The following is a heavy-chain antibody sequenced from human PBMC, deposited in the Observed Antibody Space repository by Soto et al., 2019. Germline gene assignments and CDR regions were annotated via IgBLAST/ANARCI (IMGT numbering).Heavy chain of an antibody. Sequence: GGSMRLACAASEFTFSSYAMHCVRQAPGKALEWVAVISYDGSNKYYADSVKGRFTISRDNSKNTLYLQMNSLRAEDTAVYYCARDGDILTGYGMDVWGQGTTVTVSS. D-gene: IGHD3-9*01. V-gene: IGHV3-30-3*01. CDR1: EFTFSSYA. J-gene: IGHJ6*02. CDR3: ARDGDILTGYGMDV. CDR2: ISYDGSNK.